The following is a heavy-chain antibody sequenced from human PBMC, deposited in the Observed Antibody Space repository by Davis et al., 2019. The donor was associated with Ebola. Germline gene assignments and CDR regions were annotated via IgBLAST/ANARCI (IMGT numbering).Heavy chain of an antibody. CDR2: ISSSSSYI. Sequence: GGSLRLSCAASGFTFSSYSMNWVRQAPGKGLEWVSSISSSSSYIYYADSVKGRFTISRDNAKNSLYLQMNSLRAEDTAVYCCARESIVVVPVWGQGTLVTVSS. CDR3: ARESIVVVPV. CDR1: GFTFSSYS. J-gene: IGHJ4*02. D-gene: IGHD2-2*01. V-gene: IGHV3-21*01.